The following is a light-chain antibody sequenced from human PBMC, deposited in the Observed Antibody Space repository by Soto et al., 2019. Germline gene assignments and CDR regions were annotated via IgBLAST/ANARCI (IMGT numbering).Light chain of an antibody. V-gene: IGKV3-20*01. CDR1: QSVSSRS. CDR2: GAS. Sequence: EIVLTQSPATLSLSPGERSTLSCMASQSVSSRSLAWYQQKPGQAPRLLIYGASSRATGIPDRFSGSGSGTDFTLTISRLEPEDFAVYYCHQYGSSPQTFGQGTKVDIK. CDR3: HQYGSSPQT. J-gene: IGKJ1*01.